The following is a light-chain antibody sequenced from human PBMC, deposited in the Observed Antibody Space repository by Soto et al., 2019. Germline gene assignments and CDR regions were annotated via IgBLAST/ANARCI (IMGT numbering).Light chain of an antibody. CDR3: QQLNSYPVFT. CDR2: AAS. CDR1: QGISSY. J-gene: IGKJ3*01. V-gene: IGKV1-9*01. Sequence: DIQLTQSPSFLSASVGDRVTITCRASQGISSYLAWYQQKPGKAPKLLIYAASTLQSGVPSRFSGRGSRTEFTLTISSLQPEDFATYYCQQLNSYPVFTFGPGTKVDIK.